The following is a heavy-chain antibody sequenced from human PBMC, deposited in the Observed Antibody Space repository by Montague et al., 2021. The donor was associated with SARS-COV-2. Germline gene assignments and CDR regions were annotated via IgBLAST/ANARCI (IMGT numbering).Heavy chain of an antibody. D-gene: IGHD3-22*01. CDR3: AVEVKYFFDN. Sequence: SETLSLTCTVSGGSISNGGYYWGWIRQPPGEGLEWIGSISYSGTTYYKPSLNSRVTISVDTSKNQFSLKLSSVTAADTAVYYCAVEVKYFFDNWGQGFLVSVSS. CDR1: GGSISNGGYY. J-gene: IGHJ4*02. CDR2: ISYSGTT. V-gene: IGHV4-39*01.